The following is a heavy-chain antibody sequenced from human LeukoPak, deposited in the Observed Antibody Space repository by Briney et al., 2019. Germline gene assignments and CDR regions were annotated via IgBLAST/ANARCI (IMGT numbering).Heavy chain of an antibody. V-gene: IGHV3-33*01. CDR1: GFTFSSYA. CDR2: IWYDGSNK. J-gene: IGHJ4*02. D-gene: IGHD6-19*01. Sequence: GRSLRLSCAASGFTFSSYAMHWVRQAPGKGLEWVAVIWYDGSNKYYADSVKGRFTISRDNSKNTLYLQMNSQRAEDTAVDYCARAQVGSGWYNGDYWGQGTLVTVSS. CDR3: ARAQVGSGWYNGDY.